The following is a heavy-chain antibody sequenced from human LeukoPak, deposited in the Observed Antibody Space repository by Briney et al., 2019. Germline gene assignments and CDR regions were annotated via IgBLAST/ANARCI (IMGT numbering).Heavy chain of an antibody. D-gene: IGHD6-13*01. J-gene: IGHJ4*02. V-gene: IGHV3-30*02. CDR1: GFTFSSYG. CDR3: AKVAEYSSSFGY. CDR2: IRYDGSNK. Sequence: GGSLRLSCAASGFTFSSYGMHWVRQAPGEGLKWVAFIRYDGSNKYYADSVKGRFTISRDNSKNTLYLQMNSLRAEDTAVYYCAKVAEYSSSFGYWGQGTLVTVSS.